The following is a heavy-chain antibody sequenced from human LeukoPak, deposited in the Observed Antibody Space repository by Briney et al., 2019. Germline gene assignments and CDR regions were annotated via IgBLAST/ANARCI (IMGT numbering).Heavy chain of an antibody. CDR2: IIPIFGTA. J-gene: IGHJ4*02. D-gene: IGHD3-9*01. CDR1: GGTFSSYA. CDR3: ARDFYDILTGYNRYYFDY. V-gene: IGHV1-69*05. Sequence: SVKVSCKASGGTFSSYAISWVRQTPGQGLECMGRIIPIFGTANYAQKFQGRVTITTDESTSTAYMELSSLRSEDTAVYYCARDFYDILTGYNRYYFDYWGQGTLVTVSS.